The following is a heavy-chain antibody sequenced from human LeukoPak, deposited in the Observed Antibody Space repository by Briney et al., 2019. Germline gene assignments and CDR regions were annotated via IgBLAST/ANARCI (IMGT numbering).Heavy chain of an antibody. Sequence: GESLKISCKGSGYSFTNYWISWVRQTSGKGLEWMGSIDPSDSYINYSPSFQGHVTISADKSIGTAYLQWSSLKASDTAMYYCARQDLRDTVWDWGQGTLVTVSS. V-gene: IGHV5-10-1*01. CDR2: IDPSDSYI. CDR1: GYSFTNYW. D-gene: IGHD3-16*02. CDR3: ARQDLRDTVWD. J-gene: IGHJ4*02.